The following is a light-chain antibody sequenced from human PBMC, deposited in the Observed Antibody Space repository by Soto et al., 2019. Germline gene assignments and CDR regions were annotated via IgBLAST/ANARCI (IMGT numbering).Light chain of an antibody. CDR3: RQDISFPFT. CDR2: AAS. J-gene: IGKJ3*01. V-gene: IGKV1-12*01. CDR1: QGISSW. Sequence: DIQMTQSPSSVSASVGDRVTITCRASQGISSWLAWYQQKPGQAPKLLIYAASNLQSGVPSRFSGSGSGTDFTLIINSLQPEDFATFYCRQDISFPFTFGPGTKVHVK.